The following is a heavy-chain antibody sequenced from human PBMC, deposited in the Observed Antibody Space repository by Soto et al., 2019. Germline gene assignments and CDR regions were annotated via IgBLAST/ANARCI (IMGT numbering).Heavy chain of an antibody. V-gene: IGHV3-30-3*01. CDR1: GFTFSSYA. Sequence: QVQLVESGGGVVQPGRSLRLSCAASGFTFSSYAMHWVRQAPGKGLEWVAVISYDGSNKYYADSAKGRFTISRDNSKNTLYLQMNSLRAEDTAVYYCARGRMVATREYYFDYWGQGTLVTVSS. J-gene: IGHJ4*02. D-gene: IGHD5-12*01. CDR2: ISYDGSNK. CDR3: ARGRMVATREYYFDY.